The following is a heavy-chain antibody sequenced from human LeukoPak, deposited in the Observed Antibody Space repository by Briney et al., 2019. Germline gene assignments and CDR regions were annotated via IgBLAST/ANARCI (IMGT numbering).Heavy chain of an antibody. CDR2: ISYDGSNK. J-gene: IGHJ4*02. D-gene: IGHD4-23*01. V-gene: IGHV3-30*04. CDR1: GFTFSSYA. CDR3: ARVRATVVTNGGFDY. Sequence: GGSLRLSCAASGFTFSSYAMHWVRQAPGKGLEWVAVISYDGSNKYYADSVKGRFTISRDNSKNTLYLQMNSLRAEDTAVYYCARVRATVVTNGGFDYWGQGTLVTVSS.